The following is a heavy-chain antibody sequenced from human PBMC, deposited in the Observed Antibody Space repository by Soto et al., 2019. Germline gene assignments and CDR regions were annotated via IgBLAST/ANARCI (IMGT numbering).Heavy chain of an antibody. D-gene: IGHD3-10*01. V-gene: IGHV3-64*02. CDR3: ARARRGAFDY. CDR2: ISNNGDST. Sequence: GGSLRLSCEASGFTFSTYSMHWVRQVPGKGLEYVSSISNNGDSTYYVDSVKGRFTISRDNSKNTLYLQMGSLTAEDMAVYYCARARRGAFDYWGQGIQVTVSS. J-gene: IGHJ4*02. CDR1: GFTFSTYS.